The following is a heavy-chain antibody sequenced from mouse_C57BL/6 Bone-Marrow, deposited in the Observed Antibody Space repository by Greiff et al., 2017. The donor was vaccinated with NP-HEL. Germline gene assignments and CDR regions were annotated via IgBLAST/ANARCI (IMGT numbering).Heavy chain of an antibody. CDR3: AREGFAY. CDR1: GYTFTSYW. V-gene: IGHV1-52*01. J-gene: IGHJ3*01. Sequence: VQLQQPGAELVRPGSSVKLSCKASGYTFTSYWMHWVKQRPIQGLEWIGNIDPSDSETPSNQNFKDKATLTVDKSSSPAYLQLSSLTSEDSAVYYCAREGFAYWGPGTLVTVSA. CDR2: IDPSDSET.